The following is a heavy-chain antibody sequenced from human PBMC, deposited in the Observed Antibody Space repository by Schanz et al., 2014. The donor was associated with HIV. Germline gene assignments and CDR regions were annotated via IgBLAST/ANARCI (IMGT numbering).Heavy chain of an antibody. CDR1: GFTFDDFA. CDR3: ARDRVSGSSSSSWFDP. J-gene: IGHJ5*02. D-gene: IGHD6-6*01. Sequence: EVQLVESGGNLVHPGGSLRLSCAASGFTFDDFAMHWVRQAPGKGLEWVSSISWNSGIIGYADSVKGRFSISRDNAKNSLYLQIISLTAEDTAMYYCARDRVSGSSSSSWFDPWGQGTLVTVSS. V-gene: IGHV3-9*01. CDR2: ISWNSGII.